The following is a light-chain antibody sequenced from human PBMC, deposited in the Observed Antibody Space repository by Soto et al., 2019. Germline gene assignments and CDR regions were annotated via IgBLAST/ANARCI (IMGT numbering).Light chain of an antibody. CDR2: VVS. CDR3: SSYTSGGTFV. V-gene: IGLV2-14*01. J-gene: IGLJ1*01. Sequence: SVLTPPASVSGSPRQSIAISCTGTINDVGGYHYVSCHPEHLGKARILVIFVVSNRPSGVSNRVSWSKSGNTASLNISGLQPEDEADHYCSSYTSGGTFVFGSGTKGTAL. CDR1: INDVGGYHY.